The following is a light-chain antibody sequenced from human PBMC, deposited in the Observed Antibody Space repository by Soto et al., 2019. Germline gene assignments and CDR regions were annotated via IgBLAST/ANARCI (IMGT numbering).Light chain of an antibody. CDR3: QQYGSSPVP. J-gene: IGKJ1*01. V-gene: IGKV3-20*01. CDR1: QSVSSSY. Sequence: EIVLTQSPGTLSLSPGERATLSCRASQSVSSSYLAWYQQKPGQAPRLLIYGASSRATGIPDRFSGSGSGTDFTLPISRLEPEDCAVYYCQQYGSSPVPFGQGTKVEIK. CDR2: GAS.